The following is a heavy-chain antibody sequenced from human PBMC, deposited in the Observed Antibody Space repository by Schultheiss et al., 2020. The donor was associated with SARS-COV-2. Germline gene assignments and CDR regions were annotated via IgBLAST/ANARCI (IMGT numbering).Heavy chain of an antibody. Sequence: GGSLRLSCAASGFTFSSYAMHWVRQAPGKGLEWVAVISYDGSNKYYADSVKGRFTISRDNSKNTLYLQMNSLRAEDTAVYYCAKSGGSGVDFWSGYYLPSTYFDYWVQGTLVTVSS. CDR1: GFTFSSYA. D-gene: IGHD3-3*01. CDR3: AKSGGSGVDFWSGYYLPSTYFDY. CDR2: ISYDGSNK. V-gene: IGHV3-30-3*02. J-gene: IGHJ4*02.